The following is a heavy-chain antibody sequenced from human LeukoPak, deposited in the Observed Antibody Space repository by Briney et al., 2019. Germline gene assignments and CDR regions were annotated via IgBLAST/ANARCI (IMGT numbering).Heavy chain of an antibody. CDR2: INHSGST. V-gene: IGHV4-34*01. CDR1: GGSFSGYY. CDR3: ARDCSSTSCYWGLYYYYYCMDV. Sequence: SETLSLTCAVYGGSFSGYYWSWIRQPPGKGLEWIGEINHSGSTNYNPSLKSRVTISVDTSKNQFSLKLSSVTAADTAVYYCARDCSSTSCYWGLYYYYYCMDVWGQGTTVTVSS. D-gene: IGHD2-2*01. J-gene: IGHJ6*02.